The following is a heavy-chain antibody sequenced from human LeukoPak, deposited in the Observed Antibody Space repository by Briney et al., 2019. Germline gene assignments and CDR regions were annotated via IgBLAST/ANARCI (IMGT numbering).Heavy chain of an antibody. CDR1: GFTFSSYA. CDR2: ISGSGGST. CDR3: AKDAYYYDSSGYYAAIGY. Sequence: PGGSLRLSCAASGFTFSSYAMSWVRQAPGKGLEWVSAISGSGGSTYYADSVKGRFTISRDNSKNTLYLQMNSLRAEDTAVYYCAKDAYYYDSSGYYAAIGYWGQGTLVAVSS. V-gene: IGHV3-23*01. D-gene: IGHD3-22*01. J-gene: IGHJ4*02.